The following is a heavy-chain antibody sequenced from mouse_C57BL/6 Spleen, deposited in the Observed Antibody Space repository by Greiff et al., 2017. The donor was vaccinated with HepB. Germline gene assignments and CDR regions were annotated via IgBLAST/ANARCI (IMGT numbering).Heavy chain of an antibody. Sequence: EVQLQQSGPVLVKPGASVKMSCKASGYTFTDYYMNWVKQSHGKSLEWIGVINPYNGGTSYNQKFKGKATLTVDKSSSTAYMELNSLTSEDSAVYYCARRSSGVDYWGQGTTLTVSS. CDR2: INPYNGGT. V-gene: IGHV1-19*01. CDR1: GYTFTDYY. D-gene: IGHD3-2*02. J-gene: IGHJ2*01. CDR3: ARRSSGVDY.